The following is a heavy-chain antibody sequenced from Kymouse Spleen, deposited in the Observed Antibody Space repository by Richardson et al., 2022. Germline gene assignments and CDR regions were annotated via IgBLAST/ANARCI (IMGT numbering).Heavy chain of an antibody. CDR3: TRHSTGDTNYYYGMDV. J-gene: IGHJ6*02. D-gene: IGHD7-27*02. CDR1: GFTFSGSA. CDR2: IRSKANSYAT. V-gene: IGHV3-73*02. Sequence: EVQLVESGGGLVQPGGSLKLSCAASGFTFSGSAMHWVRQASGKGLEWVGRIRSKANSYATAYAASVKGRFTISRDDSKNTAYLQMNSLKTEDTAVYYCTRHSTGDTNYYYGMDVWGQGTTVTVSS.